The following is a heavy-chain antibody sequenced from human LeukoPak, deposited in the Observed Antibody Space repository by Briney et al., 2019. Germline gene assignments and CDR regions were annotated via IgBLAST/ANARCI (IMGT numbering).Heavy chain of an antibody. Sequence: GEPLQISCQASGYTFSNHWIGWVRLMPGRGLEWMGIIYPSDSDTRYSPSFQGQVTISTDKSITAASLQWNSLRASDTAIYYCVRSQDSDYSPFDYWGQGTLVSVSS. CDR3: VRSQDSDYSPFDY. V-gene: IGHV5-51*01. D-gene: IGHD4-11*01. CDR2: IYPSDSDT. CDR1: GYTFSNHW. J-gene: IGHJ4*02.